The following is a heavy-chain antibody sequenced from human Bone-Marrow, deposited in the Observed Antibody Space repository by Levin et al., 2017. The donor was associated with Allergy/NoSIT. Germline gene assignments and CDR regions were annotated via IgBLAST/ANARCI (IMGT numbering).Heavy chain of an antibody. V-gene: IGHV3-11*01. Sequence: GGSLRLSCAASGFTFSDYYMSWIRQAPGKGLEWVSYISSSGSTIYYADSVKGRFTISRDNAKNSLYLQMNSLRAEDTAVYYCARDLLRSSSSWIDYYYYGMDVWGQGTTVTVSS. CDR1: GFTFSDYY. CDR2: ISSSGSTI. D-gene: IGHD6-6*01. CDR3: ARDLLRSSSSWIDYYYYGMDV. J-gene: IGHJ6*02.